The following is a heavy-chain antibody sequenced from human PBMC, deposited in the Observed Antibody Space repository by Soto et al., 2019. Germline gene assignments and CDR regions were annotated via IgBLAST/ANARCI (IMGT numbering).Heavy chain of an antibody. Sequence: QVQLVQSGAEVKKPGASVRVSCKASGYSFTGYYVHWVRLAPGQGLEWMGWINPNSGGTNHAQKFQGRVTMTRETSISTAYMELTRLTSNDTAVYFCAREAGTIGNYYYGMDVWGQGTTVTVS. J-gene: IGHJ6*02. CDR2: INPNSGGT. D-gene: IGHD1-7*01. V-gene: IGHV1-2*02. CDR1: GYSFTGYY. CDR3: AREAGTIGNYYYGMDV.